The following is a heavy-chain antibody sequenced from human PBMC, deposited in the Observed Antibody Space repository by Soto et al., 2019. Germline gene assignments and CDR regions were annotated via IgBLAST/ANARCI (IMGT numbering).Heavy chain of an antibody. V-gene: IGHV1-69*06. CDR1: GGTFSSYA. CDR3: ARGAGHYDILTGYPHAPFDY. D-gene: IGHD3-9*01. Sequence: GASVKVSCKASGGTFSSYAISWVREAPGQGLEWMGGIIPIFGTANYAQKFQGRVTITADKSTSTAYMELSSLRSEDTAVYYCARGAGHYDILTGYPHAPFDYWGQGTLGTVSS. J-gene: IGHJ4*02. CDR2: IIPIFGTA.